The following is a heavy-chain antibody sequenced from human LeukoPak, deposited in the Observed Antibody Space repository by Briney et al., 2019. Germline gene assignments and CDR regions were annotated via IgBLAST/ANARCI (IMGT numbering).Heavy chain of an antibody. Sequence: ASVKVSCKASGYTFTSYDINWVRQATGQGLEWMGWMNPNSGNTGYAQKFQGRVTMTRNTSISTAYMELSSLRSEDTAVYYCVRVRYCSGGSCYSRLWFDPWGQGTLVTVSS. CDR2: MNPNSGNT. J-gene: IGHJ5*02. V-gene: IGHV1-8*01. D-gene: IGHD2-15*01. CDR1: GYTFTSYD. CDR3: VRVRYCSGGSCYSRLWFDP.